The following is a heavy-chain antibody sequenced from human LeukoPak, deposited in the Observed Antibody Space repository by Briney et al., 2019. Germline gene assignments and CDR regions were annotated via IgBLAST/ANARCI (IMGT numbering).Heavy chain of an antibody. V-gene: IGHV4-38-2*02. J-gene: IGHJ4*02. CDR1: GYSISSGYY. CDR3: ARRLRYWVYGDSQIAYFDY. D-gene: IGHD4-17*01. Sequence: PSETLSLTCTVSGYSISSGYYWGWIRQPPGKGLEWIGSIYHSGSTNYNPSLKSRVTISVDTSKNQFSLKLSSVTAADTAVYYCARRLRYWVYGDSQIAYFDYWGQGTLVTVSS. CDR2: IYHSGST.